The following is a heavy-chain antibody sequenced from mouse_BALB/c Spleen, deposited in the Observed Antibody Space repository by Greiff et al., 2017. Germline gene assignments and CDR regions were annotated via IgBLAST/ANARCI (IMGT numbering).Heavy chain of an antibody. CDR1: GFTFTDYY. J-gene: IGHJ2*01. CDR3: ARVLDYYFDY. D-gene: IGHD2-4*01. V-gene: IGHV7-3*02. Sequence: EVKLMESGGGLVQPGGSLRLSCATSGFTFTDYYMSWVRQPPGKALEWLGFIRNKANGYTTEYSASVKGRFTISRDNSQSILYLQMNTLRAEDSATYYCARVLDYYFDYWGQGTTLTVSS. CDR2: IRNKANGYTT.